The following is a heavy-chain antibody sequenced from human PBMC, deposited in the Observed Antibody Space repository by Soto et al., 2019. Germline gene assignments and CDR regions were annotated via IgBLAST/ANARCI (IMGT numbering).Heavy chain of an antibody. CDR3: ATTYYGSGSYYYYYYYMDV. V-gene: IGHV4-39*01. CDR2: IYYSGST. Sequence: SETLSLTCTVSGGSISSSSYYWGWIRQPPGKGLEWIGSIYYSGSTYYNPSLKSRVTISVDTSKNQFSLKLSSVTAADTAVYYCATTYYGSGSYYYYYYYMDVWGKGTTVTVSS. D-gene: IGHD3-10*01. CDR1: GGSISSSSYY. J-gene: IGHJ6*03.